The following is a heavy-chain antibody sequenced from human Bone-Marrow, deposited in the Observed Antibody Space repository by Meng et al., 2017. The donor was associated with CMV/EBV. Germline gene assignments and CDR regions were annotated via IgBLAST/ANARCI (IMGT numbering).Heavy chain of an antibody. CDR1: YTFTSYD. D-gene: IGHD1-26*01. CDR2: MNPNSGNT. V-gene: IGHV1-8*03. CDR3: ARAAYSGSYYYYYGMDV. Sequence: YTFTSYDINWERQATGQGLEWMGWMNPNSGNTGYAQKFQGRVTITRNTSISTAYMELSSLRSEDTAVYYCARAAYSGSYYYYYGMDVWGQGTTVTVSS. J-gene: IGHJ6*02.